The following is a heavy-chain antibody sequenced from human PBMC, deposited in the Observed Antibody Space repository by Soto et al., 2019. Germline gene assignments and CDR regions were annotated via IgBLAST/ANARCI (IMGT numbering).Heavy chain of an antibody. D-gene: IGHD2-21*02. CDR3: ARGCGGDCSYYYYGMDV. CDR2: IIPIFGTA. V-gene: IGHV1-69*13. Sequence: SVKVSCKASGGTFSSYAISWVRQAPGQGLEWMGGIIPIFGTANYAQKFQGRVTITADESTSTAYMELSSLRSEDTAVYYCARGCGGDCSYYYYGMDVWGQGTTVTVSS. J-gene: IGHJ6*02. CDR1: GGTFSSYA.